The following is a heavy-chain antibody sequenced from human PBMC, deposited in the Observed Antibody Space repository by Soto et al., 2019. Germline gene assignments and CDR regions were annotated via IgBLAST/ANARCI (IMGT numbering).Heavy chain of an antibody. V-gene: IGHV1-69*06. CDR3: ARAWTDGDYYYYYGMDV. D-gene: IGHD1-1*01. Sequence: QVQLVQSGAEVKKPGSSVKVSCKASGGTFSSYAISGVRQAPGQGLEWMGGIIPIFGTANYAQKFQGRVTITADKSTSTAYMGLSSLRSEDTAVYYCARAWTDGDYYYYYGMDVWGQGTTVTVSS. J-gene: IGHJ6*02. CDR1: GGTFSSYA. CDR2: IIPIFGTA.